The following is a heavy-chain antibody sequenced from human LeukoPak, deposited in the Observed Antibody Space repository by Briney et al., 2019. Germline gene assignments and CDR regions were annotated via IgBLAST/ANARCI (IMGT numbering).Heavy chain of an antibody. J-gene: IGHJ4*02. CDR3: ARAFQDIVVVVAATPLAFFDY. V-gene: IGHV4-38-2*02. Sequence: SETLSLTCTVSDYSISSVYYWGWIRQPPGKGLEWIGSTFHTGTTFYNPSLKSRVTISVDTSKNQFSLKLTSVTAADTAVYYCARAFQDIVVVVAATPLAFFDYWGQGTLVTVSS. CDR1: DYSISSVYY. D-gene: IGHD2-15*01. CDR2: TFHTGTT.